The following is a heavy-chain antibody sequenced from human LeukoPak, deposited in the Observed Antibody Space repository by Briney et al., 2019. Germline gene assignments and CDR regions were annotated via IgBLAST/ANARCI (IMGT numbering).Heavy chain of an antibody. CDR3: TKDHIRRDGYSDFDY. D-gene: IGHD5-24*01. CDR2: ISDSGTGT. J-gene: IGHJ4*02. CDR1: GFTFSSYA. Sequence: GGSLRLSCAASGFTFSSYAMSWVRQAPGKGLEWVSGISDSGTGTYYADSVKGRFTISRDNSKNTLFLQMNSLRAEDTAVYYCTKDHIRRDGYSDFDYWGQGTLVPVSS. V-gene: IGHV3-23*01.